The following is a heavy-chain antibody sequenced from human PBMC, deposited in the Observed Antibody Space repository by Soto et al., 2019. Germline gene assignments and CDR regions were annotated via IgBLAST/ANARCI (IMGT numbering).Heavy chain of an antibody. V-gene: IGHV1-46*01. D-gene: IGHD6-19*01. CDR1: GYTFTSYY. CDR2: INPTGGST. J-gene: IGHJ4*02. Sequence: ASVKVSCKASGYTFTSYYMHWVRQAPGQGLEWVGIINPTGGSTSYAQKFQGRVTMTWDTSTSTVYMELSSLRSEDTAVYYCARDLVRYSSGWNYFDYWGQGTLVTVSS. CDR3: ARDLVRYSSGWNYFDY.